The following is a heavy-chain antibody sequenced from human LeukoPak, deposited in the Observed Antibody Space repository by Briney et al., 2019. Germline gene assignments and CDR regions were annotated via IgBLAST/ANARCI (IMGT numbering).Heavy chain of an antibody. V-gene: IGHV3-21*01. J-gene: IGHJ6*02. Sequence: PGGSLRLSCAASGFTLSSYSMNWVSQAPGKGLEWVSSISSSSSYIYYADSVKGRFTISRDNAKNSLCLQMNSLRAEDTAVYYCARAEGDYLNYYGMDVWGQGTTVTVSS. CDR1: GFTLSSYS. D-gene: IGHD4-17*01. CDR3: ARAEGDYLNYYGMDV. CDR2: ISSSSSYI.